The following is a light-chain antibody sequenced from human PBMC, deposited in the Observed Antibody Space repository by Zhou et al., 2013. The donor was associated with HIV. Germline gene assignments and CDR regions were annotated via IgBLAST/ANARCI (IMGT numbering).Light chain of an antibody. CDR3: QQRSNWLPFT. Sequence: EIVLTQSPATLSLSPGERATLSCRASQSVSTSLAWYQQKPGQAPRLLIYDASSRATGIPARFSGSGSGTDFTLTISSLEPEDFAVYYCQQRSNWLPFTFGPGTKVEFK. CDR1: QSVSTS. V-gene: IGKV3-11*01. J-gene: IGKJ3*01. CDR2: DAS.